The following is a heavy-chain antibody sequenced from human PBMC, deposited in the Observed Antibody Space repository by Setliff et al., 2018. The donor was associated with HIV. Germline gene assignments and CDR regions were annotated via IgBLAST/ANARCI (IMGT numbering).Heavy chain of an antibody. V-gene: IGHV3-23*01. CDR3: AKRGFVSAWYDEPVQFYYYMDV. CDR1: GFTFSRYA. CDR2: ISAGGGST. D-gene: IGHD6-19*01. Sequence: PGGSLRLSCAASGFTFSRYAMSWVRQAPGKGLEWVSGISAGGGSTYYADSVKGRFTISRDNAKNTLYLQINSLRAEDTAGYYCAKRGFVSAWYDEPVQFYYYMDVWGKGTTVTVS. J-gene: IGHJ6*03.